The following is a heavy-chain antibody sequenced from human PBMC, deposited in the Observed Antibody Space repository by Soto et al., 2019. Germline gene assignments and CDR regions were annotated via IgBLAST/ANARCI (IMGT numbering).Heavy chain of an antibody. D-gene: IGHD3-3*01. J-gene: IGHJ6*02. CDR1: GFMFSSYA. Sequence: GGSLRLSCVGSGFMFSSYAMSWVCQPPGKGLQWVSTISISGGSTYYADSVKSRFTVSRDNAKNTLYLQMNSLRAEDTAVYYCARDSQSAKYYDFWSGYSNYYYYGMDVWGQGTTVTVSS. CDR2: ISISGGST. V-gene: IGHV3-23*01. CDR3: ARDSQSAKYYDFWSGYSNYYYYGMDV.